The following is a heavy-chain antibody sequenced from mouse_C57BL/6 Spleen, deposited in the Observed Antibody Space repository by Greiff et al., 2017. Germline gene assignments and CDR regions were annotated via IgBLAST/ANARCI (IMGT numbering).Heavy chain of an antibody. Sequence: EVQRVESGGGLVKPGGSLKLSCAASGFTFSSYAMSWVRQTPEKRLEWVATISDGGSYTYYPDNLKGLFTISIDNAKNNLYLQMSHLKSEDTAMYYCARDQNDDEYFDVWGTGTTVTVSS. J-gene: IGHJ1*03. CDR3: ARDQNDDEYFDV. D-gene: IGHD2-4*01. CDR1: GFTFSSYA. V-gene: IGHV5-4*01. CDR2: ISDGGSYT.